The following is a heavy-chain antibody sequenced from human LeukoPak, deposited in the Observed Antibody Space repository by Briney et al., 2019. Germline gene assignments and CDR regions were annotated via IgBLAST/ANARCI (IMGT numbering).Heavy chain of an antibody. CDR1: GFTFSSYA. J-gene: IGHJ4*02. CDR2: ISGSGGST. D-gene: IGHD3-22*01. CDR3: AKDPTYYYDSSGYYLDY. V-gene: IGHV3-23*01. Sequence: PGGSLRLSCAASGFTFSSYAMSWVRQAPGKGLEWVSAISGSGGSTYYADSVKGRFTISRDNSKNTLYLQMNSLRAEGTAVYYCAKDPTYYYDSSGYYLDYWGQGTLVTVSS.